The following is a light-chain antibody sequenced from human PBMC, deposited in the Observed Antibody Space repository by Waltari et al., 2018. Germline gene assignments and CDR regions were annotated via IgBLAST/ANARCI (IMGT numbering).Light chain of an antibody. CDR3: QQYNSYSLLS. Sequence: DIQMTQSPSTLSASVRDRFSITCRASKSINKWLAWYQQKPGKAPKPLIYKASSLESGVPSRFSGSGSGTEFTLTISSLQPDDFATYYCQQYNSYSLLSFGGGTKVEIK. CDR2: KAS. V-gene: IGKV1-5*03. J-gene: IGKJ4*01. CDR1: KSINKW.